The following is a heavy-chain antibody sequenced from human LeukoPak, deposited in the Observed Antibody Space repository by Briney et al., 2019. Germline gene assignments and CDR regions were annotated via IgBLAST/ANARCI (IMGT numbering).Heavy chain of an antibody. Sequence: PGGSLRLSCAASGFTFSSYSMNWVRQAPGKGLEGVSYISSSSSTIYYADSVKGRFTISRDNAKNSLYLQMNSLRAEDTAVYYCARNRETYYYYMDVWGKGTTVTVSS. CDR3: ARNRETYYYYMDV. J-gene: IGHJ6*03. V-gene: IGHV3-48*01. CDR2: ISSSSSTI. D-gene: IGHD5-24*01. CDR1: GFTFSSYS.